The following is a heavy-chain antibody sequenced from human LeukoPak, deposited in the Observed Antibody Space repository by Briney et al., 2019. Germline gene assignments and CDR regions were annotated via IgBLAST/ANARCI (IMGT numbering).Heavy chain of an antibody. J-gene: IGHJ4*02. CDR1: GGTFSSYA. CDR2: INPNSGGT. CDR3: ARVAGPYDY. V-gene: IGHV1-2*02. Sequence: ASVKVSCKASGGTFSSYAISWVRQAPGQGLEWMGWINPNSGGTNYAQKFQGRVTMTRDTSISTAYMELSRLRSDDTAVYYCARVAGPYDYWGQGTLVTVSS.